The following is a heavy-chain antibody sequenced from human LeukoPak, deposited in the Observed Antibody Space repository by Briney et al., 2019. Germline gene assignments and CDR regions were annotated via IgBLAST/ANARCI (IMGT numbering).Heavy chain of an antibody. J-gene: IGHJ4*02. CDR1: GYTFAGYY. V-gene: IGHV1-2*02. D-gene: IGHD3-10*01. CDR2: INLNGGGK. Sequence: AAVKVSCKASGYTFAGYYIHWVRQAPGQGLEWMGWINLNGGGKDYAQRFQGRVTMTRDTSINTDYMDLNRLRSDDTAVYYCARRLYLVGGTYFGYWGQGTLVTVSS. CDR3: ARRLYLVGGTYFGY.